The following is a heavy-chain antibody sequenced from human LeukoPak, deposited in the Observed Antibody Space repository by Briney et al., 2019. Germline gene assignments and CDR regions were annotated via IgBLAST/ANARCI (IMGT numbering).Heavy chain of an antibody. CDR1: GYTFTNYG. D-gene: IGHD3-9*01. J-gene: IGHJ4*02. CDR2: ISAYNGYT. V-gene: IGHV1-18*01. CDR3: ARGGDILTGDY. Sequence: GASVKVSCKASGYTFTNYGISWVRQAPGQGLEWMGWISAYNGYTDYAQKFQFRVTMTTDTSTSTAYMELSSLRSEDTAVYYCARGGDILTGDYWGQGTLITVSS.